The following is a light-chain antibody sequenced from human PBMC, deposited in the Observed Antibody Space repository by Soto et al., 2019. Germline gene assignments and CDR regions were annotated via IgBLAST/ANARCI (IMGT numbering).Light chain of an antibody. CDR3: QTWGSGIVV. J-gene: IGLJ2*01. Sequence: QHVLTQSPSASASLGASVKLTCTLSSGHSNYAIAWHQQQSEKGPRYLMKLNSDGSHSKGDGIPDRYSGSSAGAERYLTISRLQSEDEADYYCQTWGSGIVVLGGGDKLTGL. V-gene: IGLV4-69*01. CDR1: SGHSNYA. CDR2: LNSDGSH.